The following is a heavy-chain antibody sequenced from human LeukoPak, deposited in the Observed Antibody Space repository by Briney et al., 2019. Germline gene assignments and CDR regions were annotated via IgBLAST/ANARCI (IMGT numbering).Heavy chain of an antibody. V-gene: IGHV3-23*01. CDR2: IDTSGGHT. Sequence: GGSLRLSCAASGFTFSSYAMSWVRQAPGKGLEWVSAIDTSGGHTYYADSVKGRFTISRDNSVNTLYLQMNSLRAKDTAVYYCAKESCSSRCNFDYWGQGTLVTVSS. J-gene: IGHJ4*02. CDR3: AKESCSSRCNFDY. D-gene: IGHD2-2*01. CDR1: GFTFSSYA.